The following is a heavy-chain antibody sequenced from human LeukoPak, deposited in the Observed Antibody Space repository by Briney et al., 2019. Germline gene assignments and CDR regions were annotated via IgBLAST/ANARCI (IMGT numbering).Heavy chain of an antibody. Sequence: GGSLRLSCAASGFTFSSYWMSWVRQAPGKGLEWVANIKQDGSEKYYVDSVKGRITISRDNAKNSLYLQMNSLRAEDTAVYYCARDRVEWFGELLTDYWGQGTLVTVSS. V-gene: IGHV3-7*03. D-gene: IGHD3-10*01. CDR2: IKQDGSEK. CDR3: ARDRVEWFGELLTDY. CDR1: GFTFSSYW. J-gene: IGHJ4*02.